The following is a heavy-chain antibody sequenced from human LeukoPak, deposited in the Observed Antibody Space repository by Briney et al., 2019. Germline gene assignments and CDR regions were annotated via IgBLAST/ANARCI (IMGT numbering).Heavy chain of an antibody. Sequence: SIYYSGRTYYNPSLKSRVTTSVDTPKNQFSLKLSSVTAADTAIYYCASIYDFWSGSPFDYWGQGTLVTVSS. CDR3: ASIYDFWSGSPFDY. CDR2: IYYSGRT. V-gene: IGHV4-39*01. D-gene: IGHD3-3*01. J-gene: IGHJ4*02.